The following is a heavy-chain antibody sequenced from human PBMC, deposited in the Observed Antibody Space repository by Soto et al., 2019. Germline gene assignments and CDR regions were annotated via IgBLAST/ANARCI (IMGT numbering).Heavy chain of an antibody. Sequence: QVQLVESGGGVVQPGRSLRLSCAASGFTFSSYGMHWVRQAPGKGLEWVAVIWYDGSNKYYADSVKGRFTISRDNSKNTLYLQMNSLRAEDTAVYYCAREYCSGGSCYKDIWGQGTMVTVSS. D-gene: IGHD2-15*01. CDR2: IWYDGSNK. J-gene: IGHJ3*02. CDR3: AREYCSGGSCYKDI. CDR1: GFTFSSYG. V-gene: IGHV3-33*01.